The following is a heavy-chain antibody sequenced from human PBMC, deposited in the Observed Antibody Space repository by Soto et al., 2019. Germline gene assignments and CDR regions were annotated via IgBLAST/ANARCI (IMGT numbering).Heavy chain of an antibody. CDR1: GFSLSTYG. CDR3: ARDLHASDSSCPYDY. V-gene: IGHV3-33*01. J-gene: IGHJ4*02. Sequence: QVQLVESGGGVVQPGRSLRLSCAASGFSLSTYGMHWVRQAPGKGLEWLALIWYDGSNQYYADSVKGRFTISRDNSKNTLYLQMNSLRVEDTAVYYCARDLHASDSSCPYDYWGQGTLVTVSS. CDR2: IWYDGSNQ. D-gene: IGHD3-10*01.